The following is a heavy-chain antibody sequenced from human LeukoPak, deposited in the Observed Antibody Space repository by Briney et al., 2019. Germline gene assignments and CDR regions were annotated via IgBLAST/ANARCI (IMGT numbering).Heavy chain of an antibody. V-gene: IGHV3-11*01. CDR3: ERGLAANDWCEP. CDR1: GFPFNDFY. CDR2: ISTRSGTR. Sequence: GGPLRLPCAASGFPFNDFYMNWIRHAPGKGLEGLSYISTRSGTRYYAHSVKGRFTISRDNAKNSLYLQMNSLRAEDTAVYYCERGLAANDWCEPWGGGPLVSVFS. D-gene: IGHD2-15*01. J-gene: IGHJ5*02.